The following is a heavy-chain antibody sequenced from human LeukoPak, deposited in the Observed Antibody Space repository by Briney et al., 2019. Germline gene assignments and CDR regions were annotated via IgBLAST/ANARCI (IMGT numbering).Heavy chain of an antibody. J-gene: IGHJ4*02. Sequence: VASVKVSCKASGYTLTGYYMHWVRQAPGQGLEWMGWINPNSGGTNYAQKFQGGVTMTRDTSISTAYMELSRLGSDDTAVYYCARDGASGYLADYWGQGTLVTVSS. CDR3: ARDGASGYLADY. V-gene: IGHV1-2*02. CDR2: INPNSGGT. D-gene: IGHD3-3*01. CDR1: GYTLTGYY.